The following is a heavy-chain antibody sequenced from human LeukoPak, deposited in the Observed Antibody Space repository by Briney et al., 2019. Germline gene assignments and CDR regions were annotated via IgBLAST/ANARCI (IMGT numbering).Heavy chain of an antibody. D-gene: IGHD4-23*01. Sequence: SETLSLTCTVSGGSIRSYYWNWSRHAPGKGLEWVGFISYSGYTSYSPSLKSRVAISVDTAKSQFSLRLNSMTAADTAIYYCARGRNDNGGMFFDSWAQGNLVTVSS. J-gene: IGHJ4*02. V-gene: IGHV4-59*01. CDR1: GGSIRSYY. CDR2: ISYSGYT. CDR3: ARGRNDNGGMFFDS.